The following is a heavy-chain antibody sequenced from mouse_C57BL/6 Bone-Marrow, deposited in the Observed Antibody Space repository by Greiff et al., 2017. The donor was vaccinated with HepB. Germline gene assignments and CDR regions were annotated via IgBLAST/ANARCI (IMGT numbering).Heavy chain of an antibody. J-gene: IGHJ2*01. V-gene: IGHV1-54*01. CDR2: INPGSGGT. CDR1: GYAFTNYL. Sequence: QVQLQQSGAELVRPGTSVKVSCKASGYAFTNYLIEWVKQRPGQGLEWIGVINPGSGGTNYNEKFKGKATLTADKSSSTAYMQLSSLTSEDSAVYFCARRGSYWGQGTTLTVSS. D-gene: IGHD6-1*01. CDR3: ARRGSY.